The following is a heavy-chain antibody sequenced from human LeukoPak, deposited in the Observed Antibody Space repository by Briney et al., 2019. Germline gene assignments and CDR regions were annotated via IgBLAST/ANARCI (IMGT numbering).Heavy chain of an antibody. J-gene: IGHJ4*02. Sequence: GGSLRLSCAASGFTFSSYDMYWVRQAPGKGLEWVAGITYDGSDKYYADSVKGRFTISRDNSKNTVYLQMNSLRAEDTALYYCAKGLGFLPQFDYWGQGTLVAVSS. CDR1: GFTFSSYD. CDR2: ITYDGSDK. CDR3: AKGLGFLPQFDY. V-gene: IGHV3-30*18. D-gene: IGHD6-19*01.